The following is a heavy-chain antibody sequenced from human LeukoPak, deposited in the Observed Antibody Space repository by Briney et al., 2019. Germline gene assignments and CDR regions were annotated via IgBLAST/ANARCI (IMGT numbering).Heavy chain of an antibody. J-gene: IGHJ4*02. D-gene: IGHD3-22*01. CDR3: AKDRPNYYGSNGHYYRRDGDY. V-gene: IGHV3-23*01. CDR2: ITSSGDGT. Sequence: GGSLRLSCAASGFTFSIYAMSWFRQAPGKGLQWVSSITSSGDGTYYADSVKGRFTISRDNSENTLYLQMNSLRVEDTAVYFCAKDRPNYYGSNGHYYRRDGDYWGQGTLVTVSS. CDR1: GFTFSIYA.